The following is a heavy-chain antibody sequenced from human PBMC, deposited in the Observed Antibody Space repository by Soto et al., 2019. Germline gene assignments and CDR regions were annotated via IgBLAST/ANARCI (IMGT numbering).Heavy chain of an antibody. CDR2: ISSSGSTI. CDR3: ARAGSSGYNSWFDP. V-gene: IGHV3-11*01. CDR1: GFTFSDYY. D-gene: IGHD3-22*01. Sequence: LRLSCAASGFTFSDYYMSWIRQAPGKGLEWVSYISSSGSTIYYADSVKGRFTISRDNAKNSLYLQMNSLRAEDTAVYYCARAGSSGYNSWFDPWGQGTLVTVS. J-gene: IGHJ5*02.